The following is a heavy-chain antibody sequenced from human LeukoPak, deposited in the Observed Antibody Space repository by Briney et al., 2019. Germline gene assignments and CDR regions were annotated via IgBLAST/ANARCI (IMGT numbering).Heavy chain of an antibody. Sequence: PSETLSLTCTVSGGSLSSGGYYWSWLRQHPGTGLEWVGYIYYSGSTYYNPSLKSRVTISVDTSKNQFSLKLSSVTAADTAVYYCARELITGTLYYFDYWGQGTLVTVSS. D-gene: IGHD1-7*01. CDR1: GGSLSSGGYY. CDR2: IYYSGST. J-gene: IGHJ4*02. V-gene: IGHV4-31*03. CDR3: ARELITGTLYYFDY.